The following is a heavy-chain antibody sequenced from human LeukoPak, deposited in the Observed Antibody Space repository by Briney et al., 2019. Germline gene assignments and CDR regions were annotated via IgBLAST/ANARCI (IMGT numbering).Heavy chain of an antibody. Sequence: GRSLRLSCASSGFTFDDYAMHWVRQAPGKGLEWVSGISWNSGSIGYADSVKGRFTISRDNAKNSLYLQMNSLRAEDTALYYCAKGRDKYQLLSKNWFDPWGQGTLVTVSS. J-gene: IGHJ5*02. CDR3: AKGRDKYQLLSKNWFDP. D-gene: IGHD2-2*01. CDR1: GFTFDDYA. V-gene: IGHV3-9*01. CDR2: ISWNSGSI.